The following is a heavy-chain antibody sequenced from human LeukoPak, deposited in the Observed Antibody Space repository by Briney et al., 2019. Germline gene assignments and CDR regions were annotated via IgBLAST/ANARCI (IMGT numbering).Heavy chain of an antibody. Sequence: GASVKVSCKASAYTFTSYDINWVRHVTGQGLEWMGWMNPNSGNTGYAQKFQGRVTITGNTSISTAYMELSSLKSDDTAVYYCARRSGGSGTTLGYWGQGTLVTVSS. D-gene: IGHD1-1*01. CDR2: MNPNSGNT. J-gene: IGHJ4*02. CDR3: ARRSGGSGTTLGY. V-gene: IGHV1-8*03. CDR1: AYTFTSYD.